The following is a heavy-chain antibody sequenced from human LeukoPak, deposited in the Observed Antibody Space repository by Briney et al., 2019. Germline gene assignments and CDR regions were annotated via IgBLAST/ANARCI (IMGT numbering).Heavy chain of an antibody. CDR2: VDTDGSGT. J-gene: IGHJ4*02. D-gene: IGHD6-19*01. V-gene: IGHV3-74*01. CDR3: ARGGYSSGLDY. CDR1: GITFNNYW. Sequence: GGSLRLSCEASGITFNNYWLHWVRQAPGKGLVWVSRVDTDGSGTIYADSVKGRFTVSRDNAKNTLYVQMISLRAEDTAVYYCARGGYSSGLDYWGQGILVTVSS.